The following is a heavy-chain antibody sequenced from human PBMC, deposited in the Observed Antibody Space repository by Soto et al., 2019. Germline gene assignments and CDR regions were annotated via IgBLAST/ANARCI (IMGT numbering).Heavy chain of an antibody. CDR3: AVTGVATIFFGY. J-gene: IGHJ4*02. Sequence: QVQLVQSGAEVKKPGSSVKVSCKASGGTFSSYTISWVRQAPGQGLEWMGRIIPILGIANYAQKFQGRVTITADKSTSTAYMELRSLRSEDTAVYYCAVTGVATIFFGYWGQGTLVTVSS. CDR1: GGTFSSYT. V-gene: IGHV1-69*02. CDR2: IIPILGIA. D-gene: IGHD5-12*01.